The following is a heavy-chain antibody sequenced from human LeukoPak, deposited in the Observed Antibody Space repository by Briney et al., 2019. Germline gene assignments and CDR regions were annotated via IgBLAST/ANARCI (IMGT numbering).Heavy chain of an antibody. CDR1: GYTFTGYY. V-gene: IGHV1-2*02. CDR3: ARGLEYSSSLGY. D-gene: IGHD6-6*01. Sequence: ASVKVSCKASGYTFTGYYMHWVRPAPGQGLEWMGWINPNSGGTNYAQKFQGRVTMTRDTSISTAYMELSRLRSDDTAVYYCARGLEYSSSLGYWGQGTLVTVSS. CDR2: INPNSGGT. J-gene: IGHJ4*02.